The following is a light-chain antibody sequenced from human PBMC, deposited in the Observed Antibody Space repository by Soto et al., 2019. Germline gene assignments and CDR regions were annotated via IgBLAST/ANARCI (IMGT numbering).Light chain of an antibody. CDR1: QSVSSY. CDR2: DAS. J-gene: IGKJ5*01. Sequence: EIVLTQSPATLSLSPGERATLSCRASQSVSSYLAWYQQKPGQAPRLLIYDASNRATGIPARFSGSGSGTDVTLTISSLEPEDFAVYYCQQRSNWWITFGQGTRLEIK. V-gene: IGKV3-11*01. CDR3: QQRSNWWIT.